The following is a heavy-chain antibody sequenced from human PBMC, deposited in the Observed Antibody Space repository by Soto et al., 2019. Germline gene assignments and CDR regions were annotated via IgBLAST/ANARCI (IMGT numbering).Heavy chain of an antibody. V-gene: IGHV6-1*01. D-gene: IGHD6-19*01. CDR1: GDSVSSNSAA. J-gene: IGHJ5*02. CDR2: TYYRSKWHN. CDR3: AGQPQWLDP. Sequence: XQTLSLTCAISGDSVSSNSAAWNWIRQSPSRGLEWLGRTYYRSKWHNDFAVSVKSRITIKPDTSKNQFSLQLNSVTPEDTAVYLCAGQPQWLDPLGQGTLVTVSS.